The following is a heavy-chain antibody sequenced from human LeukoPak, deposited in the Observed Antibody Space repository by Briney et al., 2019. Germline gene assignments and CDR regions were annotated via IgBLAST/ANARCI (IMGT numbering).Heavy chain of an antibody. CDR3: AREKSYYYGSGSHFDY. CDR1: GGTFSSYA. D-gene: IGHD3-10*01. J-gene: IGHJ4*02. Sequence: SVKVSCKASGGTFSSYAISWVRQAPGQGLEWMGWISAYNGNTNYAQKLQGRVTMTTDTSTSTAYMELRSLRSDDTAVYYCAREKSYYYGSGSHFDYWGQGTLVTVSS. CDR2: ISAYNGNT. V-gene: IGHV1-18*01.